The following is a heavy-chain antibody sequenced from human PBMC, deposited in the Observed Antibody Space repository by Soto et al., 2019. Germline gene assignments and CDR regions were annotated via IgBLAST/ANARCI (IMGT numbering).Heavy chain of an antibody. CDR2: INSEGSRT. V-gene: IGHV3-74*01. D-gene: IGHD3-16*01. Sequence: EVQLVESGGGLVQPGGSLRLSCAASGVNIRSYWMHWVRQVPGKGLVWVSDINSEGSRTSYADSVKGRFTISRDNAENTLYLQMNSLRFEDTTVYYCASDLWGSYPWGQGTPIIVSS. CDR3: ASDLWGSYP. J-gene: IGHJ5*02. CDR1: GVNIRSYW.